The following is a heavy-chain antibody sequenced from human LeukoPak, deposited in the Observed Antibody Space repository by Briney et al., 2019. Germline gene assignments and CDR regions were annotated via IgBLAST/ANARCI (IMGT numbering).Heavy chain of an antibody. J-gene: IGHJ4*02. V-gene: IGHV3-23*01. CDR2: ISGSGVNT. Sequence: GGSLRLSCAASGFTFSNYAMSWVRQAPGKGLEWVSAISGSGVNTYYADSVKGRFTISRDNAKNTLYLQMNSLRAEDTAVYYCARGGPYYYDSSGPVDYWGQGTLVTVSS. CDR3: ARGGPYYYDSSGPVDY. CDR1: GFTFSNYA. D-gene: IGHD3-22*01.